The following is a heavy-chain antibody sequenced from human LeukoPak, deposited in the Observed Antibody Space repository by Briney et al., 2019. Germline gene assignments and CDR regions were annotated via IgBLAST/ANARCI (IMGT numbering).Heavy chain of an antibody. Sequence: ETLSLTCTVSGGSISSYYWSWIRQPPGKGVEWIGYIYYSGSANYNPSLKSRVTISVDTSKNQFSLKLSSVTAADTAVYYCARGKGSSWYHYYYYYMDVWGKGTTVTVSS. CDR3: ARGKGSSWYHYYYYYMDV. V-gene: IGHV4-59*01. J-gene: IGHJ6*03. CDR1: GGSISSYY. D-gene: IGHD6-13*01. CDR2: IYYSGSA.